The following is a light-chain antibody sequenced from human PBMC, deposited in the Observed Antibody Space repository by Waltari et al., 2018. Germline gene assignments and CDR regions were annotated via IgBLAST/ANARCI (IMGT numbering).Light chain of an antibody. J-gene: IGKJ4*01. CDR2: GAS. Sequence: EIVLTQSPGILSVSPGERATLSCRASQSIRSNLAWYQQKPGQAPRLLIYGASTRATGIPARFSGSGSGTEFTLTISSLEPEDFAVYYCQQRGNGLTFGGGTKVEIK. V-gene: IGKV3-15*01. CDR1: QSIRSN. CDR3: QQRGNGLT.